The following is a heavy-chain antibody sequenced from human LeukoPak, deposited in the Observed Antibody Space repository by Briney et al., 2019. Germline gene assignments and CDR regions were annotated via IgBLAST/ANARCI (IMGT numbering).Heavy chain of an antibody. CDR2: IYTDGTT. CDR1: GFSVTNY. CDR3: ARVWQQWLVRWDYFDY. V-gene: IGHV3-66*01. Sequence: PGGSLRLSCAASGFSVTNYMTWVRQAPGKGLEWVSVIYTDGTTYYADSVKGRFTISRDNSKNTLYLQMNSLRAEDTAVYYCARVWQQWLVRWDYFDYWGQGTLVTVSS. J-gene: IGHJ4*02. D-gene: IGHD6-19*01.